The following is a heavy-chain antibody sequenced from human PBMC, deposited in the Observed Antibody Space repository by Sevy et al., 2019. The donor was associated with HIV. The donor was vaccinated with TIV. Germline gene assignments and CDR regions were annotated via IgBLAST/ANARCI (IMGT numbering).Heavy chain of an antibody. V-gene: IGHV4-39*01. J-gene: IGHJ3*01. Sequence: SETLSLTCTVSGASISSTNYYWGWIRQPPGKGPEWIGSINYSGSTHYNPSLKSRVTISVDTSENQFSLKLSSVTAADTAVYYCARTNYDYVWGSYRYTPVDGFDVWGQGTMVTVSS. CDR1: GASISSTNYY. D-gene: IGHD3-16*02. CDR3: ARTNYDYVWGSYRYTPVDGFDV. CDR2: INYSGST.